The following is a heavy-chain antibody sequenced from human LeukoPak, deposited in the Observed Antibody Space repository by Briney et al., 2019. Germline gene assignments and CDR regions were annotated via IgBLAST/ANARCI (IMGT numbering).Heavy chain of an antibody. CDR2: ISSSSSYI. CDR3: ARAPIYSYGLPYSFDI. D-gene: IGHD5-18*01. V-gene: IGHV3-21*01. J-gene: IGHJ3*02. CDR1: GFTFSSYS. Sequence: GGSLRLSCAASGFTFSSYSMNWVRQAPGKGLEWVSSISSSSSYIYYADSVKGRFTISRDNAKNSLYLQMNSLGAEGTDVYYCARAPIYSYGLPYSFDIWSQGTMVTVSS.